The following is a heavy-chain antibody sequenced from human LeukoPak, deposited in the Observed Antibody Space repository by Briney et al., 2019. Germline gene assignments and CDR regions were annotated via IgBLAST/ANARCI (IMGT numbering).Heavy chain of an antibody. D-gene: IGHD3-10*01. Sequence: SETLSLTCTVSGGSISSYYWSWIQQPPGKGLEWIGYIYYSGSTNYNPSLKSRVTISVDTSKNQFSLKLSSVTAADTAVYYCARATLYGSGSSRAPYFDYWGQGTLVTVSS. CDR3: ARATLYGSGSSRAPYFDY. J-gene: IGHJ4*02. V-gene: IGHV4-59*01. CDR1: GGSISSYY. CDR2: IYYSGST.